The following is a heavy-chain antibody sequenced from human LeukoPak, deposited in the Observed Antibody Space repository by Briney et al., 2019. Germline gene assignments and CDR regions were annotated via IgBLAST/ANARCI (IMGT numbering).Heavy chain of an antibody. CDR2: IKPDGSEQ. V-gene: IGHV3-7*01. CDR1: GFSFSTFW. D-gene: IGHD2-15*01. Sequence: PGGSLRLSCAASGFSFSTFWMSWVRQAPERGLEWVANIKPDGSEQYYLDSVKGRFTISRDNAKNAMYLQISSLRAAATAVCYWVRGGGLLPDYWGQGTPVTVSS. J-gene: IGHJ4*02. CDR3: VRGGGLLPDY.